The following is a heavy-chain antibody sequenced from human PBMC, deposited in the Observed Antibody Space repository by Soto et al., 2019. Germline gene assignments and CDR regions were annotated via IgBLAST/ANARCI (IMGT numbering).Heavy chain of an antibody. V-gene: IGHV3-23*01. J-gene: IGHJ4*02. Sequence: PGGSLRLSCAASGFTFSSYAMSWVRQAPGKGLEWVSAISGSGGSTYYADSVKGRFTISRDNSKNTLYLQMNSLRAEDTAVYYCAKDREWLRLTERPPIDYWGQGTLVTVSS. CDR1: GFTFSSYA. D-gene: IGHD5-12*01. CDR2: ISGSGGST. CDR3: AKDREWLRLTERPPIDY.